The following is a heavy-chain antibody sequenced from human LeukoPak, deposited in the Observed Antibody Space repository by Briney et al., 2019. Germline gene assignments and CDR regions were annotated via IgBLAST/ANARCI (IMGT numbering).Heavy chain of an antibody. CDR2: IRSKAYGGTT. CDR3: TRDGVPYDFWSGYYMDV. J-gene: IGHJ6*03. V-gene: IGHV3-49*02. Sequence: SWVRQPPGKGLEWVGFIRSKAYGGTTEYAASVKGRFTISRDDSKSIAYLQMNSLKTEDTAVYYCTRDGVPYDFWSGYYMDVWGKGTTVTVSS. D-gene: IGHD3-3*01.